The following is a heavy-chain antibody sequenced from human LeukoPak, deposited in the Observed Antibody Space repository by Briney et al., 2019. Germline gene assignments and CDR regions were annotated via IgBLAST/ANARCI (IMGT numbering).Heavy chain of an antibody. D-gene: IGHD2-21*02. V-gene: IGHV1-2*02. J-gene: IGHJ4*02. CDR1: GFTFTGYY. CDR3: VREGNELLSKNFDY. CDR2: INPHSGGT. Sequence: ASVKVSCKASGFTFTGYYIHWVRQAPGQGLEWMGYINPHSGGTSSPQKFQGRVTMTTDTSISTAYMELSSLISDDTAMYYCVREGNELLSKNFDYWGQGTLVTVSS.